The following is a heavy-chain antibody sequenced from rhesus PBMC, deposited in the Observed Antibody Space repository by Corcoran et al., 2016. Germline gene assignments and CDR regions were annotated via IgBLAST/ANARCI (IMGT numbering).Heavy chain of an antibody. J-gene: IGHJ4*01. CDR1: GYSISSGYG. Sequence: QVQLQESGPGLVKPSETLSLTCAVSGYSISSGYGWSWIRQPPGKGQEWIGYISYSGSSYYTPSFKSRVTISRDTSKNQFSLKLSSVTAADTAVYYCARDNIWTGYSDYWGQGVLVTVSS. V-gene: IGHV4-122*02. CDR3: ARDNIWTGYSDY. D-gene: IGHD3-3*01. CDR2: ISYSGSS.